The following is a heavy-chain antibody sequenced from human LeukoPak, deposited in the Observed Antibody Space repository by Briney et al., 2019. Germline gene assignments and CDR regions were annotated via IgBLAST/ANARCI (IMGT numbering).Heavy chain of an antibody. CDR1: GFTFSTYW. CDR3: AKHRFESGGYHSTD. V-gene: IGHV3-7*03. D-gene: IGHD3-22*01. J-gene: IGHJ4*02. Sequence: PGGSLRLSCSASGFTFSTYWMGWVRQAPGKGLEWVANMKRDGSEIYYVDSVKGRFTISRDNAKNSLFLQMNSLRDEDTAVYYCAKHRFESGGYHSTDWGQGTLVTVSS. CDR2: MKRDGSEI.